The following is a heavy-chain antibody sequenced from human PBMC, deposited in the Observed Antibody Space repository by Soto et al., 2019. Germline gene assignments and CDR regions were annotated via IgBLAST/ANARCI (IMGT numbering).Heavy chain of an antibody. D-gene: IGHD2-2*01. CDR2: ISSGVNT. CDR3: ARTFEDIVVVPDASYYYYVMDV. Sequence: GGSLRLSCAASGFTVSSNYMSWVRQAPGKGLESVSVISSGVNTYYADSVKGRFSISRDNSMNTLFLQMNSLRAEDTAVYYCARTFEDIVVVPDASYYYYVMDVWGQGTTVTVSS. V-gene: IGHV3-53*01. J-gene: IGHJ6*02. CDR1: GFTVSSNY.